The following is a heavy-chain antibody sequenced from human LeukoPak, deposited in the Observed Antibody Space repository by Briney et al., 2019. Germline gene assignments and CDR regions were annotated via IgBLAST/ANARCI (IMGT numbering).Heavy chain of an antibody. CDR1: GYTFTGYY. V-gene: IGHV1-2*02. J-gene: IGHJ4*02. D-gene: IGHD6-13*01. Sequence: ASVKVSFKASGYTFTGYYMHWLRQAPGQGLEWMGWINPNNGGTNYAQRFQGRVTMTRDTSITTAYMELSRLTFDDTAVYYCAPTSNWYYFDYWGQGTLVTVSS. CDR2: INPNNGGT. CDR3: APTSNWYYFDY.